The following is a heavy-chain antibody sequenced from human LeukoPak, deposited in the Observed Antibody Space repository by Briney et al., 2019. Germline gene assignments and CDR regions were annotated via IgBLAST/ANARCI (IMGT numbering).Heavy chain of an antibody. V-gene: IGHV3-7*01. D-gene: IGHD2-15*01. CDR1: GFSFSVNY. CDR2: IKQDGSEK. J-gene: IGHJ4*02. CDR3: ARDSLLRCSGGSCYSGFYNY. Sequence: LRLSCAASGFSFSVNYMSWIRQAPGKGLEWVANIKQDGSEKYYVDSVKGRFTISRDNAKNSLYLQMNSLRAEDTAVYYCARDSLLRCSGGSCYSGFYNYWGQGTLVTVSS.